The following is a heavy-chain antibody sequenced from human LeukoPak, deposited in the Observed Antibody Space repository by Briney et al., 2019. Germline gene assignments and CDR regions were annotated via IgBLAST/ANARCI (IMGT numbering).Heavy chain of an antibody. Sequence: PGGSLRLSCAASGFTFSSYWMNWVRQAPGKGLEWVSSITSSSSYIYYADSVKGRFTISRDNARNSVYLQMNSLRAEDTAVYYCARTSGYSDYDFDYWGQGTLVTVSS. D-gene: IGHD3-22*01. V-gene: IGHV3-21*01. CDR3: ARTSGYSDYDFDY. CDR2: ITSSSSYI. J-gene: IGHJ4*02. CDR1: GFTFSSYW.